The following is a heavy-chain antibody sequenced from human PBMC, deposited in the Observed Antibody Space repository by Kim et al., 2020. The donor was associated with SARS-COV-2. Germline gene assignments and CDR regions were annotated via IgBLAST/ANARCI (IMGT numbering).Heavy chain of an antibody. Sequence: SETLSLTCAVYGGSFSGYYWSWIRQPPGKGLEWIGEINHSGSTNYNPSLKSRVTISVDTSKNQFSLKLSSVTAADTAVYYCATARVRNYYYGMDVWGQGT. CDR1: GGSFSGYY. D-gene: IGHD3-10*01. CDR2: INHSGST. CDR3: ATARVRNYYYGMDV. V-gene: IGHV4-34*01. J-gene: IGHJ6*02.